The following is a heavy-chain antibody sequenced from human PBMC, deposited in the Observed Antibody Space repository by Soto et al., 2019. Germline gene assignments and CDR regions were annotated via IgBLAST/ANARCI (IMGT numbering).Heavy chain of an antibody. CDR1: GYTFTSYD. CDR3: ARGIRRVAGSSGY. Sequence: SVKVSCKDSGYTFTSYDINWVRQATGQGLEWMGWMNPNSGNTGYAQKFQGRVTMTRNTSISTAYMELSSLRSEDTAVYYCARGIRRVAGSSGYWGQGTLVTVSA. CDR2: MNPNSGNT. J-gene: IGHJ4*02. V-gene: IGHV1-8*01. D-gene: IGHD6-19*01.